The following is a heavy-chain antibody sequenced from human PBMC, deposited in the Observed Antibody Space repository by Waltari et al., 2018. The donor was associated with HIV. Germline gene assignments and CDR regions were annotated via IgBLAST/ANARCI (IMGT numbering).Heavy chain of an antibody. V-gene: IGHV7-4-1*02. CDR3: ARAVSPNWFDP. CDR1: GYSFTTYS. J-gene: IGHJ5*02. Sequence: QVQLVQSGSELKKPGASVKVSCKASGYSFTTYSINWVRQAPGQGREWMGWIHTNTGNPTYAQGFTGRFVFSLDTSVSTAYLQISSLKAEDTAVYYCARAVSPNWFDPWGQGTLVAVSS. CDR2: IHTNTGNP.